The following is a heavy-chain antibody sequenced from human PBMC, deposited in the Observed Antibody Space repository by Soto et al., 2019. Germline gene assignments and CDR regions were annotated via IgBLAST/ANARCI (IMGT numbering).Heavy chain of an antibody. CDR1: GFSLSTSGVG. V-gene: IGHV2-5*02. J-gene: IGHJ4*02. Sequence: QITLKESGPTLVKPTQTLTLTCTFSGFSLSTSGVGVGWIRQPPGKALEWLALIYWDDDKRYSPSLKSRLTITKXSSINXXVLTMTNMDPVDTATYYCAHSRVYYYDSSDYYFDYWGQGTLVTVSS. D-gene: IGHD3-22*01. CDR3: AHSRVYYYDSSDYYFDY. CDR2: IYWDDDK.